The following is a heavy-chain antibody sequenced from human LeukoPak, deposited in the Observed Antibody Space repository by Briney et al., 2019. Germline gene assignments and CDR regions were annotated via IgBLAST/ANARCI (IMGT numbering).Heavy chain of an antibody. CDR2: IYYSGNT. D-gene: IGHD4-17*01. V-gene: IGHV4-39*07. CDR3: ARERAVTTYYYFDY. J-gene: IGHJ4*02. CDR1: GGSISSTSYY. Sequence: NPSETLSLTCTVSGGSISSTSYYWGWIRQPPGKGLEWIGTIYYSGNTYYNPSLKSRLTISVDTSKNQFSLKLSSVTAADTAVYYCARERAVTTYYYFDYWGQGTLVTVSS.